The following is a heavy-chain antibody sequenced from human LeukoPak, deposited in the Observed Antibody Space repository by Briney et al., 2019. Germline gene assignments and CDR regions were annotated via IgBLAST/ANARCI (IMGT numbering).Heavy chain of an antibody. Sequence: PSETLSLTCTVSGASISSHYWSWTRQPPGKGLEWIGYIYHSGSTKYNPSLKSRVAISVDTFKNQFSLKLRSMTAADTAIYYCYVESEYGDYDYWGRGTLVAVSS. V-gene: IGHV4-59*11. CDR2: IYHSGST. D-gene: IGHD4-17*01. CDR1: GASISSHY. J-gene: IGHJ4*02. CDR3: YVESEYGDYDY.